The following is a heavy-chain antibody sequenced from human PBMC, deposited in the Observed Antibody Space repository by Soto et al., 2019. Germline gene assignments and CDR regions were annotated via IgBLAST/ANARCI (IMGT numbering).Heavy chain of an antibody. J-gene: IGHJ4*02. Sequence: ETLSLTCTVSGGSVTNSSYYWGWIRQSPGKGLEWIGSVYYRGRSYSKSSVKSRVTISVDTSKNRFSLSLNSVTASDTAVYFCVSQRTTVPTQAYFDYWGPGALVTVS. CDR2: VYYRGRS. CDR3: VSQRTTVPTQAYFDY. D-gene: IGHD4-17*01. V-gene: IGHV4-39*01. CDR1: GGSVTNSSYY.